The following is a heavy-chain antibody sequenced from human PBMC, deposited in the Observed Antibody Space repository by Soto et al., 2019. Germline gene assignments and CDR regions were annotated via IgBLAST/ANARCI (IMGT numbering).Heavy chain of an antibody. J-gene: IGHJ6*02. Sequence: VGSLRLSCAVSGFTFGNFAMTWVRQAPGKGLEWVSGISGSGGDTYYADSVKGRFTISRDNSKNTLYLQMSSLRADDTATFYCARTESSGWSTRYSMDVWGQGITVTVSS. D-gene: IGHD6-19*01. CDR3: ARTESSGWSTRYSMDV. CDR2: ISGSGGDT. V-gene: IGHV3-23*01. CDR1: GFTFGNFA.